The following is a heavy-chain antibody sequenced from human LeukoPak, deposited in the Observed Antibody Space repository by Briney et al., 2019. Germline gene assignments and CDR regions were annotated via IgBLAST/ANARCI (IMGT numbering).Heavy chain of an antibody. CDR3: AGGGGSGFPRGSDAFDI. J-gene: IGHJ3*02. CDR1: GGSISSYY. Sequence: SETLSLTCTVSGGSISSYYWSWIRQPAGKGLEWIGRIYTSGSTNYNPSLKSRVTMSVDTSKNQFSLKLSSVTAADTAVYYCAGGGGSGFPRGSDAFDIWGQGTMVTVSS. CDR2: IYTSGST. V-gene: IGHV4-4*07. D-gene: IGHD6-19*01.